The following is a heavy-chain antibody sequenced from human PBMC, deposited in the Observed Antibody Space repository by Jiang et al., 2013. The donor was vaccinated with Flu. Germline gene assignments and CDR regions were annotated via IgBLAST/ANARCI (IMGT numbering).Heavy chain of an antibody. CDR1: VGPSGGYY. V-gene: IGHV4-34*01. CDR3: ARFVGAVAGTQRYDY. Sequence: LLKPSETLSLDLRCLMVGPSGGYYWSWIRQPPGKGLEWIGEINHSGKHQLQPSLKSRVTISVDTSKNQFSLKLSSVTAADTAVYYCARFVGAVAGTQRYDYWGQGTLVTVSS. D-gene: IGHD6-19*01. J-gene: IGHJ4*02. CDR2: INHSGKH.